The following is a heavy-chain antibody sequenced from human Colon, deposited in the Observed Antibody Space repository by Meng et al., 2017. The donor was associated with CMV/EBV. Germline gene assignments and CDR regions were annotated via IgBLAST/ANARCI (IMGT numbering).Heavy chain of an antibody. V-gene: IGHV3-30*02. D-gene: IGHD7-27*01. CDR1: GFTFSSYA. CDR2: IRYDGSDK. CDR3: ANPPAGDPLYYHYYGMDV. Sequence: GESLKISCAASGFTFSSYAMSWVRQAPGKGLEWVAFIRYDGSDKYYADSVKGRFTISRDNSKNTLYLQMNSLRAEDTAVYYCANPPAGDPLYYHYYGMDVWGQGTTVTVSS. J-gene: IGHJ6*02.